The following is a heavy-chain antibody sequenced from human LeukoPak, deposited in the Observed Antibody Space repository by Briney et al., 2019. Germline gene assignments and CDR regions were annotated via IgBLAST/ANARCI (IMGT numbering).Heavy chain of an antibody. V-gene: IGHV6-1*01. Sequence: SQTLSLTCAISGDSVSRNTAGWNWIRQSPSRGLEWLGRTYYRSKWYSDFAPSVRNRITINPDTSKNQFSLKLSSVTAADTAVYYCARGIPNYYDSSGYYYWGLFFDYWGQGTLVTVSS. CDR1: GDSVSRNTAG. D-gene: IGHD3-22*01. J-gene: IGHJ4*02. CDR2: TYYRSKWYS. CDR3: ARGIPNYYDSSGYYYWGLFFDY.